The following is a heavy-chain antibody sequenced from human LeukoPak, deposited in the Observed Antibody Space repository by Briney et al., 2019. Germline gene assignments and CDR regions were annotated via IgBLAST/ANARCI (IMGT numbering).Heavy chain of an antibody. CDR3: ARTRYCSTPYSSSCPVDY. D-gene: IGHD6-13*01. V-gene: IGHV1-18*01. CDR2: ISAYNGNT. J-gene: IGHJ4*02. CDR1: GYTFTSYG. Sequence: ASVKVSCKASGYTFTSYGISWVRQAPGQGLEWMGWISAYNGNTNYAQKLQGRVTMTTDTSTSTAYMEQRSLRSDDTAVYYCARTRYCSTPYSSSCPVDYWGQGTLVTVSS.